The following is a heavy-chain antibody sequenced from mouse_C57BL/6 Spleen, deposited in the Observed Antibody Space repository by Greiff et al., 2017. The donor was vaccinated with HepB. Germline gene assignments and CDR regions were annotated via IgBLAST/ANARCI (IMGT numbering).Heavy chain of an antibody. CDR3: ARRDYDGYSFAY. CDR1: GYSITSGYY. V-gene: IGHV3-6*01. Sequence: EVKLQESGPGLVKPSQSLSLTCSVTGYSITSGYYWNWILQFPGNKLEWMGYISYDGSNNYNPSLKNRISITRDTSKNQFFLKLNSVTTEDTATYYCARRDYDGYSFAYWGQGTLVTVSA. J-gene: IGHJ3*01. D-gene: IGHD2-3*01. CDR2: ISYDGSN.